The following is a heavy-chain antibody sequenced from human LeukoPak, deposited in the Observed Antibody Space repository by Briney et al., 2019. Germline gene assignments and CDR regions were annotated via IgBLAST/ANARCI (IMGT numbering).Heavy chain of an antibody. V-gene: IGHV3-30-3*01. D-gene: IGHD2-21*02. J-gene: IGHJ4*02. Sequence: SLRLSCAASGFTFTNYALHWVRQAPGQGLEWSAVISYDGTNKYYAESVKGRFNISRDNSKNTLSLQMNSLRAEDTALYYCARGFVLGAAKNYFDYWGQGALVTVSS. CDR2: ISYDGTNK. CDR3: ARGFVLGAAKNYFDY. CDR1: GFTFTNYA.